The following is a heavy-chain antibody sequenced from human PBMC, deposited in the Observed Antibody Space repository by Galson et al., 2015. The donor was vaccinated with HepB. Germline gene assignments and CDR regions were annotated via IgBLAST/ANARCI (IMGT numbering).Heavy chain of an antibody. Sequence: SVKLSCKASGYIFSDYDIHWVRQAPGQGLEWMGWISAYNGNTNYAQKLQGRVTMTTDTSTSTAYMELRSLRSDDTAVYYCARPFGYSSGWYEVGSYYFDYWGQGTLVTVSS. V-gene: IGHV1-18*01. CDR1: GYIFSDYD. D-gene: IGHD6-19*01. CDR2: ISAYNGNT. J-gene: IGHJ4*02. CDR3: ARPFGYSSGWYEVGSYYFDY.